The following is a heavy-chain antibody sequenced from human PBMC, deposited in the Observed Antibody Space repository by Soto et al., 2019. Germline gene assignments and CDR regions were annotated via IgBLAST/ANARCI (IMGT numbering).Heavy chain of an antibody. CDR1: GFTFSNAW. Sequence: EVQLVESGGGLVKPGGSLRLSCAASGFTFSNAWMNWVRQAPGKGLEWVGRIKSKTDGGTTDYAAPVKGRFTISREDSKNTLYLQMNSLKTEDTAVYYCTTDPTYYDILTGSPLFDYWGQGTLVTVSS. D-gene: IGHD3-9*01. CDR2: IKSKTDGGTT. V-gene: IGHV3-15*07. CDR3: TTDPTYYDILTGSPLFDY. J-gene: IGHJ4*02.